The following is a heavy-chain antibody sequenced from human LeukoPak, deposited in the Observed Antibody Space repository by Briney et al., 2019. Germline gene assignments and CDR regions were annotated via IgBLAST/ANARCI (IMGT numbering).Heavy chain of an antibody. D-gene: IGHD6-13*01. CDR1: GFTVNSNY. J-gene: IGHJ4*02. CDR2: LYNTGNT. CDR3: ARLTPAAGRLYFVD. Sequence: TGGSLRLSCAASGFTVNSNYLSWVRQAPGKGLEWVSTLYNTGNTYYANSVKGQFSISRDNSKNTLFLQMNSLRAEDTAVYYCARLTPAAGRLYFVDWGPGTLVTVSS. V-gene: IGHV3-53*01.